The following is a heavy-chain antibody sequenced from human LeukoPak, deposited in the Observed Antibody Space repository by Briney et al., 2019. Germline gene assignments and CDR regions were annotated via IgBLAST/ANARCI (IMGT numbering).Heavy chain of an antibody. CDR2: IRYDGSNK. CDR1: GFTFSSYA. J-gene: IGHJ4*02. CDR3: AGDSSGYRPVDY. D-gene: IGHD3-22*01. V-gene: IGHV3-30*02. Sequence: GGSLRLSCAASGFTFSSYAMHWVRQAPGKGLEWVAFIRYDGSNKYYADSVKGRFTISRDNAKNSLYLQMNSLRAEDTAVYYCAGDSSGYRPVDYWGQGTLVTVSS.